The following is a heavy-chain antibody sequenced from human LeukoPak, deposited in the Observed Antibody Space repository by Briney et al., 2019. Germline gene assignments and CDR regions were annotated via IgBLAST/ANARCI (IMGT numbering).Heavy chain of an antibody. Sequence: GGSLRLSCAASGFTFSSYATSWVRQAPGKGLEWVSAISGSGGSTYYADSVKGRFTISRDNSKNTLYLQMNSLRAEDTAVYYCAKDHPTPGGYSGYDEPGSSDAFDIWGQGTMVTVSS. J-gene: IGHJ3*02. D-gene: IGHD5-12*01. CDR1: GFTFSSYA. V-gene: IGHV3-23*01. CDR3: AKDHPTPGGYSGYDEPGSSDAFDI. CDR2: ISGSGGST.